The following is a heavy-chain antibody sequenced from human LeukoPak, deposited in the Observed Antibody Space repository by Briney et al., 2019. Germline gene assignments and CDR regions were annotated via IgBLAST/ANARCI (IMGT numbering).Heavy chain of an antibody. CDR3: AGGVVPAAIRAYYYYYYMDV. V-gene: IGHV1-69*13. CDR1: GGTFSSHA. D-gene: IGHD2-2*02. CDR2: IIPIFGTA. Sequence: GASVKVSCKASGGTFSSHAISWVRQAPGQGLEWMGGIIPIFGTANYAQKFQGRVTITADESTSTAYMELSSLRSEDTAVYYCAGGVVPAAIRAYYYYYYMDVWGKGTTVTVSS. J-gene: IGHJ6*03.